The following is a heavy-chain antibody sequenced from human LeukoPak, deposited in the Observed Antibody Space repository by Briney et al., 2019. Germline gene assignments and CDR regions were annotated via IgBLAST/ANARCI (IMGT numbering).Heavy chain of an antibody. V-gene: IGHV3-7*01. J-gene: IGHJ4*02. Sequence: PGGSLRLSCAASGFTFSSYWMSWVRQAPGKGLEWVANIKQDGSEKYYVDSVKGRFTISRDNAKNSLYLQMNSLRAEDTAVYYCASASFKMVRGVTTTKRNYFDYWGQGTLVTVSS. D-gene: IGHD3-10*01. CDR3: ASASFKMVRGVTTTKRNYFDY. CDR1: GFTFSSYW. CDR2: IKQDGSEK.